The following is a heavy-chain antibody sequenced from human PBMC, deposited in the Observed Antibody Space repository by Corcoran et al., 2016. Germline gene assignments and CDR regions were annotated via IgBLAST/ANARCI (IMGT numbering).Heavy chain of an antibody. D-gene: IGHD2-8*01. J-gene: IGHJ4*02. V-gene: IGHV1-18*01. Sequence: QVQLVQSGAEVKKPGASVKVSCKASGYTFTSYGISWVRQAPGQGLEWMGWISAYNGNTNYAQKLQGRVTMTTDTSTSKAYMELRRLGSDDTAVYYCARGVVLMVYAPHFDYWGQGTLVTVSS. CDR3: ARGVVLMVYAPHFDY. CDR1: GYTFTSYG. CDR2: ISAYNGNT.